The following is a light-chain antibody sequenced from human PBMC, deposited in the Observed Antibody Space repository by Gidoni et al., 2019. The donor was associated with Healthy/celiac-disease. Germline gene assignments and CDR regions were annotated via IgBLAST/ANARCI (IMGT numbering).Light chain of an antibody. CDR2: DAS. CDR1: QSVSSY. J-gene: IGKJ4*01. Sequence: EIVLTQSPATLSVSAGERATLSCRASQSVSSYLAWYQQKPGQAPRLLIYDASNRATGIPARFSGSASGTDFTLTISSLEPEDFAVYYCQQRSNWPPLTFGGGTKVEIK. CDR3: QQRSNWPPLT. V-gene: IGKV3-11*01.